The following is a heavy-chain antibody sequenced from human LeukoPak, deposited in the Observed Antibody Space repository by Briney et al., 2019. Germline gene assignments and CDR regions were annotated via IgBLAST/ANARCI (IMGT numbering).Heavy chain of an antibody. CDR2: IIPIFGTA. CDR3: ARDDIVVVVAAMNAFDI. Sequence: SVKVSCKASGGTFSSYAISWVRQAPGQGLEWMGGIIPIFGTANYAQKFQGRVTITADKSTSTAYMELSSLRSEDTAVYYCARDDIVVVVAAMNAFDIWGQGTMVTVSS. J-gene: IGHJ3*02. V-gene: IGHV1-69*06. CDR1: GGTFSSYA. D-gene: IGHD2-15*01.